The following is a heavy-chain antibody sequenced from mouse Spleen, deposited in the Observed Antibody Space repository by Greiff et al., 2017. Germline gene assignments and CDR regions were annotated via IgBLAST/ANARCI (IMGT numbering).Heavy chain of an antibody. CDR2: ISSGGGNT. Sequence: EVKLMESGGGLVKLGGSLKLSCAASGFTFSSYAMSWVRQTPEKRLEWVATISSGGGNTYYPDSVKGRFTISRDNAKNTLYLQMSSLKSEDTALYYCERLGYEGWYFDVWGAGTTVTGSS. V-gene: IGHV5-9*04. J-gene: IGHJ1*01. D-gene: IGHD2-2*01. CDR1: GFTFSSYA. CDR3: ERLGYEGWYFDV.